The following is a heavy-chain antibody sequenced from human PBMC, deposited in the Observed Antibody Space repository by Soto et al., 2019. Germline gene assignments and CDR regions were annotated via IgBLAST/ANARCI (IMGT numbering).Heavy chain of an antibody. CDR1: GFTFSSYA. Sequence: QVQLVESWGCVVQPGRSLRLSCAASGFTFSSYAMHWVRQAPGKGLEWVAVISYDGSNKYYADSVKGRFTISRDNSKNTLYLQMNSLRAEDTAVYYCAREGIYSSGWYRKPNDYLGQGTLVTVSS. V-gene: IGHV3-30-3*01. CDR3: AREGIYSSGWYRKPNDY. D-gene: IGHD6-19*01. J-gene: IGHJ4*02. CDR2: ISYDGSNK.